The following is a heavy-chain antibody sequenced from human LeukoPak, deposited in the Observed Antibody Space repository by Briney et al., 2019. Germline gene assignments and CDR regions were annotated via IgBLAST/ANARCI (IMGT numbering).Heavy chain of an antibody. Sequence: SQTLSLTCTVSGGSISSGGYYWSWIRQPPGKGLEWIGRIYISGSTNYNPSLKSRVTMSVDTSKNQFSLKLSSVTAADTAVYNCARGGGSSVPKRPFDIWGQGTMVTVSS. CDR1: GGSISSGGYY. D-gene: IGHD3-16*01. V-gene: IGHV4-61*02. J-gene: IGHJ3*02. CDR2: IYISGST. CDR3: ARGGGSSVPKRPFDI.